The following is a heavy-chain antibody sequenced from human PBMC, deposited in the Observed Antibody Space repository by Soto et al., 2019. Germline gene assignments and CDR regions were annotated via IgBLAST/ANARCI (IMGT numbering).Heavy chain of an antibody. Sequence: EVQLLESGGGLVQPGGSLRLSCAASGFTFSSYARSWVRLAPGKGLEWVSAISGSGAGTYYADSVKGRFTISRDNSKNTLYLQMNSLRAEDTAVYYCANSIAAAGIAMDYWGQGTLVTVSS. CDR2: ISGSGAGT. CDR1: GFTFSSYA. CDR3: ANSIAAAGIAMDY. J-gene: IGHJ4*02. V-gene: IGHV3-23*01. D-gene: IGHD6-13*01.